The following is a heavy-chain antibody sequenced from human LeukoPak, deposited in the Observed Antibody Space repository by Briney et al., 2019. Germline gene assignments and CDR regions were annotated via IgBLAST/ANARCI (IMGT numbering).Heavy chain of an antibody. CDR1: GYTFTSYG. V-gene: IGHV1-18*04. Sequence: ASVKVSCTASGYTFTSYGISWVRQAPGQGLEWMGWISAYDGNTNYAQTLQGRVTMTTDTSTSTAYMELRSLRSDDTAVYYCARDRQLTSTYFDYWGQGTLVTVSS. CDR3: ARDRQLTSTYFDY. CDR2: ISAYDGNT. D-gene: IGHD6-13*01. J-gene: IGHJ4*02.